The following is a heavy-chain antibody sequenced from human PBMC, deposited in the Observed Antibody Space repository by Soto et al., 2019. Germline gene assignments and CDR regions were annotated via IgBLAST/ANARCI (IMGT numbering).Heavy chain of an antibody. D-gene: IGHD3-10*01. V-gene: IGHV3-33*01. CDR1: GFTFSSYG. Sequence: GGSLRLSCAASGFTFSSYGMHWVRQAPGKGLEWVAVIWYDGSNKYYADSVKGRFTISRDNSKNTLYLQMNSLRAEDTAVYYCARDPDYYGSGSYYVHWGQGTLVTVSS. J-gene: IGHJ4*02. CDR2: IWYDGSNK. CDR3: ARDPDYYGSGSYYVH.